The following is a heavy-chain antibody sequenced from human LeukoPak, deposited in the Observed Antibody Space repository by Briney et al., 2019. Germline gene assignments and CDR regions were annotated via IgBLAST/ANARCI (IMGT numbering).Heavy chain of an antibody. Sequence: KPSETLSLTCAVYGGSFSGYYWSGVPQPPGKGPGGIWKINHSGSTNYNPSLKSRVTISVDTSKNQFSLKLSSVTAADTAVYYCARERCSSTSCRSYDPWGQGTLVTVSS. J-gene: IGHJ5*02. D-gene: IGHD2-2*01. CDR1: GGSFSGYY. CDR3: ARERCSSTSCRSYDP. V-gene: IGHV4-34*01. CDR2: INHSGST.